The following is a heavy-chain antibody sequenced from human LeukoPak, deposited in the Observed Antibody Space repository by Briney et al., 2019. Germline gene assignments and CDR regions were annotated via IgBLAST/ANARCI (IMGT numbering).Heavy chain of an antibody. Sequence: GRSLRLSCAASGFTFSSYAMHWVRQAPGKGLEWVAVISYDGSNKYYADSVKGRFTISRDNSKNTLYLQMTSLRAEDTAVYYCAKKRPGNYPYDSWGQGTLVTVSP. CDR3: AKKRPGNYPYDS. V-gene: IGHV3-30*04. J-gene: IGHJ4*02. CDR2: ISYDGSNK. CDR1: GFTFSSYA. D-gene: IGHD3-22*01.